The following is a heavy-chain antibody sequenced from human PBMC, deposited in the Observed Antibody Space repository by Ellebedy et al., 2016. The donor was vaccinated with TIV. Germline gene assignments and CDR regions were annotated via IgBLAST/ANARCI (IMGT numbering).Heavy chain of an antibody. Sequence: SETLSLXXAVYGGSFSGYYWSWIRQPPGKGLEWIGEINHSGSTNYNPSLKSRVTISVDTSKNQFSLKLSSVTAADTAVYYCARDSFYDSSLWGQGTMVTVSS. CDR3: ARDSFYDSSL. CDR1: GGSFSGYY. CDR2: INHSGST. V-gene: IGHV4-34*01. J-gene: IGHJ3*01. D-gene: IGHD5/OR15-5a*01.